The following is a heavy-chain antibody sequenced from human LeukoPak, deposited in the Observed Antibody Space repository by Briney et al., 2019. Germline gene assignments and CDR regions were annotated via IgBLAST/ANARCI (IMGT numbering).Heavy chain of an antibody. V-gene: IGHV3-74*01. J-gene: IGHJ4*02. CDR3: ARGQWLAPGDY. D-gene: IGHD6-19*01. Sequence: PGGSLRLSCAASVCTLPVYWMCWVRQAPGKGLVWVSRINSDGSSRSYADSVKGRFTNSRDNAKNTLYLQMNGLVAEETAVYYCARGQWLAPGDYWGQGTLVTVSS. CDR2: INSDGSSR. CDR1: VCTLPVYW.